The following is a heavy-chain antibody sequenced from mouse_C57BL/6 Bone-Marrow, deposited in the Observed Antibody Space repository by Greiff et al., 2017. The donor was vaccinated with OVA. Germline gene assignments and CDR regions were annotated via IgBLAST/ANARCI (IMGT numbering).Heavy chain of an antibody. V-gene: IGHV1-64*01. CDR3: ARSYGSSYGYFDV. CDR1: GYTFTSYW. J-gene: IGHJ1*03. D-gene: IGHD1-1*01. Sequence: QVQLQQPGAELVKPGASVKLSCKASGYTFTSYWMHWVKQRPGQGLEWIGMIHPNSGSTNYNEKFKSKATLTVDKSSSTAYMQLSSLTSEDSSVYYGARSYGSSYGYFDVWGTGTTVTVSS. CDR2: IHPNSGST.